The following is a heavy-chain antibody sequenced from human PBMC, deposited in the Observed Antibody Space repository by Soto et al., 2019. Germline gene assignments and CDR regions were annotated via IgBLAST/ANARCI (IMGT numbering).Heavy chain of an antibody. CDR1: GYTFTSYY. V-gene: IGHV1-46*01. CDR3: ARTQDVVVVPAAKGAFDI. CDR2: INPSGGST. D-gene: IGHD2-2*01. J-gene: IGHJ3*02. Sequence: ASVKVSCKASGYTFTSYYMHWVRQAPGQGLEWMGIINPSGGSTSYAQKFQGRVTMTRDTSTSTVYMELSSLRSEDTAVYHCARTQDVVVVPAAKGAFDIWGQGTMVTVSS.